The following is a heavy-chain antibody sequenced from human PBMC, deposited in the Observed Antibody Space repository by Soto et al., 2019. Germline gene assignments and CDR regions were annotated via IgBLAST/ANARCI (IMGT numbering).Heavy chain of an antibody. CDR1: GGSISSSRYY. J-gene: IGHJ4*02. D-gene: IGHD3-16*01. CDR3: ARLWGLTETHGY. V-gene: IGHV4-39*01. Sequence: XESLSLTCTVSGGSISSSRYYGGWIRQPPGKGLEWIGSIYYSGSTYYNPSLKSRVTISVDTSKNQFSLKLSSVTAADTAVYYCARLWGLTETHGYWGQGTQVTVSS. CDR2: IYYSGST.